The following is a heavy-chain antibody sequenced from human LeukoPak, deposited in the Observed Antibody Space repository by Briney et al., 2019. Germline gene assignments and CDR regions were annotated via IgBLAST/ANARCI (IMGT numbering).Heavy chain of an antibody. V-gene: IGHV3-30-3*01. J-gene: IGHJ4*02. CDR1: GFTFSSYA. CDR2: ISYDGSNK. Sequence: PGGSLRLSCAASGFTFSSYAMHWVRQAPGKGLEWVAVISYDGSNKYYADSVKGRFTISRDNSKNTLYLQMNSLRAEDTAVYYCASLSAAAGTSAVDYWGQGTLVTVSS. D-gene: IGHD6-13*01. CDR3: ASLSAAAGTSAVDY.